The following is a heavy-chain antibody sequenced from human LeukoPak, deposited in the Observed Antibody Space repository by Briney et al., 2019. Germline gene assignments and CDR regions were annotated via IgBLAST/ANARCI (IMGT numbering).Heavy chain of an antibody. CDR2: ISYDGTNK. CDR3: AKDRIGVAAPKAYFDH. D-gene: IGHD6-19*01. V-gene: IGHV3-30*18. CDR1: GFSLSTYG. J-gene: IGHJ4*02. Sequence: PGGSLRLSCAASGFSLSTYGVHWVRQAPDKGLEWVAVISYDGTNKDYADSVKGRFTISRDNSKNRLYLQMDSLRAEDTAVYYCAKDRIGVAAPKAYFDHWGQGTLVTVSS.